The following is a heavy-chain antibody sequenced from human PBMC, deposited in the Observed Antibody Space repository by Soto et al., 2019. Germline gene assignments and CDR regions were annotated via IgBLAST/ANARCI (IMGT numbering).Heavy chain of an antibody. CDR3: ARQADILTGYLY. Sequence: EVQLVQSGAEVKKPGESLRISCKGSGYSFTNFWIAWVRQMPGKGLEWMGAINPANSYTSYTASFQGHVTMSTDKSITTAYLQWSSLKASDTAMYYCARQADILTGYLYWGQGTLVTVSS. J-gene: IGHJ4*02. D-gene: IGHD3-9*01. V-gene: IGHV5-10-1*01. CDR2: INPANSYT. CDR1: GYSFTNFW.